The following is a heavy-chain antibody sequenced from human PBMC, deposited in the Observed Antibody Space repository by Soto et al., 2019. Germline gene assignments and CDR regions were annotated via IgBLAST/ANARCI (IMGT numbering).Heavy chain of an antibody. Sequence: QVQLVESGGGVVQPGRSLRLSCAASGFTFSNYGMHWVRQAPGKGPEWVAVISYDGSNKYYADSVKGRFSISRDNSKNTLYLQMNSLRAEDTAVYYCAKGDWFDPWGQGTLVTVSS. CDR2: ISYDGSNK. CDR1: GFTFSNYG. V-gene: IGHV3-30*18. CDR3: AKGDWFDP. J-gene: IGHJ5*02.